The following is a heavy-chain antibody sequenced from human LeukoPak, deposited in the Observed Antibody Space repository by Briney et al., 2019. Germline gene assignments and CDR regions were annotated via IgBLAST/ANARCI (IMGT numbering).Heavy chain of an antibody. CDR3: AKDGVWFGDFDY. Sequence: GGSLRLSCAASGFTFSNYAMHWVRQAPGKGLEWVAVISYDGSNKYYADSVKGRFTISRDNSKNTLYLQMNSLRAEDTAVYYCAKDGVWFGDFDYWGQGTLVTVSS. CDR2: ISYDGSNK. D-gene: IGHD3-10*01. J-gene: IGHJ4*02. CDR1: GFTFSNYA. V-gene: IGHV3-30-3*01.